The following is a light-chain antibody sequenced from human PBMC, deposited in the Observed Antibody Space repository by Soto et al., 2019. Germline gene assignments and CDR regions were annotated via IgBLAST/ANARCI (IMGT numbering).Light chain of an antibody. J-gene: IGLJ1*01. CDR1: CSNIGAPYD. V-gene: IGLV1-40*01. CDR3: QSYDSSLSGYV. Sequence: QSVLTQPPSLSGAPGQRVTISCTGSCSNIGAPYDVHWYQHLPGTAPKLLIYGSTNRPSGVPGRFSGSKSGTSASLAITGLQAEDEADYYCQSYDSSLSGYVFGAGTKLTVL. CDR2: GST.